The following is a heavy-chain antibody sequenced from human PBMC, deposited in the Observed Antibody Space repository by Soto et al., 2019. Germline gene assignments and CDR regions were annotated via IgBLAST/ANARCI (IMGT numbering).Heavy chain of an antibody. D-gene: IGHD2-15*01. CDR1: GFTFSSYG. J-gene: IGHJ6*03. V-gene: IGHV3-30*18. Sequence: GGSLRLSCAASGFTFSSYGMHWVRQAPGKGLEWVAVISYDGSNKYYADTVKGRFTISRDNSKNTLYLQMKNIRAEDTAMYYCSKDKGCSGGSCSYYMDVWGKGTTVTVSS. CDR2: ISYDGSNK. CDR3: SKDKGCSGGSCSYYMDV.